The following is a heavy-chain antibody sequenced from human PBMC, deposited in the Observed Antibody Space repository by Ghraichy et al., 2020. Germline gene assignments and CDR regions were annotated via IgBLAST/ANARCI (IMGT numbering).Heavy chain of an antibody. CDR3: AKDLLAAAGIFNWFDP. CDR2: ISYDGSNK. Sequence: GESLNISCAASGFTFSSYGMHWVRQAPGKGLEWVAVISYDGSNKYYADSVKGRFTISRDNSKNTLYLQMNSLRAEDTAVYYCAKDLLAAAGIFNWFDPWGQGTLVTVSS. D-gene: IGHD6-13*01. V-gene: IGHV3-30*18. J-gene: IGHJ5*02. CDR1: GFTFSSYG.